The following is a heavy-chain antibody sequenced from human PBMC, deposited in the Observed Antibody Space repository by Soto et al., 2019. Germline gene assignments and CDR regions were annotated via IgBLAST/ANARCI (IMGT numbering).Heavy chain of an antibody. CDR2: IIPILGIA. D-gene: IGHD3-16*01. Sequence: QVQLVQSGAEVKKPGSSVKVSCKASGGTFSSYTISWVRQAPGLGLEWMGRIIPILGIANYAQKFQGRVTITADKSTSTAYMELSSLRSEDTAVYYCARGVSVFGVPPKGDAFDIWGQGTMVTVSS. J-gene: IGHJ3*02. CDR1: GGTFSSYT. V-gene: IGHV1-69*02. CDR3: ARGVSVFGVPPKGDAFDI.